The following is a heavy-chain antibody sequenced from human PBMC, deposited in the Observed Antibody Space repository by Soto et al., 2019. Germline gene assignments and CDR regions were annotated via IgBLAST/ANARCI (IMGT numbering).Heavy chain of an antibody. CDR1: GFTFSSYS. V-gene: IGHV3-48*02. Sequence: GGSLRLSCAASGFTFSSYSMNWVRQAPGKGLEWVSYISSSSSTIYYADSGKGRFTISGDKAKNSLYLQMNSLRDEDTAVYYCARESAAEYCSGGSCYALGGFDYWGQGTLVTVSS. CDR2: ISSSSSTI. D-gene: IGHD2-15*01. J-gene: IGHJ4*02. CDR3: ARESAAEYCSGGSCYALGGFDY.